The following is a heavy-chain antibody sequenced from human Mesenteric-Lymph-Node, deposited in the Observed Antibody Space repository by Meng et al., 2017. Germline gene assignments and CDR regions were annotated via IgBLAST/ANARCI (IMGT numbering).Heavy chain of an antibody. CDR2: IHSSGNT. CDR3: ARGYSKNWFDP. D-gene: IGHD6-13*01. J-gene: IGHJ5*02. CDR1: GGSVSSGSYY. Sequence: GSLRLSCTVSGGSVSSGSYYWTWIRQSPGKGLEWIGFIHSSGNTNHNPSLKSRVTISVDTSKNQFSLKLSSVTAADTAVYYCARGYSKNWFDPWGQGTLVTVSS. V-gene: IGHV4-61*01.